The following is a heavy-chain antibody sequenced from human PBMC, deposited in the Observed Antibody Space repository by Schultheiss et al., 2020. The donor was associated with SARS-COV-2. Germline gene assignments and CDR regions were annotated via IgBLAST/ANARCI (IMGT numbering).Heavy chain of an antibody. D-gene: IGHD3-10*01. CDR2: INPNSGGT. Sequence: ASVKVSCKASGNTFTGYYMHWVRQAPGQGLEWMGWINPNSGGTNYAQKFQGRVTMTRDTSISTAYMELSRLRSDDTAVYYCARDFMVRGANGYWGQGTLVTVSS. CDR3: ARDFMVRGANGY. J-gene: IGHJ4*02. CDR1: GNTFTGYY. V-gene: IGHV1-2*02.